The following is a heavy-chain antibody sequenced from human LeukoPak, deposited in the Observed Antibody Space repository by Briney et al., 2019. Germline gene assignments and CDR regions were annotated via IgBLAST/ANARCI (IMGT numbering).Heavy chain of an antibody. V-gene: IGHV4-38-2*02. CDR2: IPDSGNT. D-gene: IGHD3-16*02. CDR3: ANLSIDY. Sequence: PSETLSLTCTVSGDSFNICHYWGWIRQPPGKGLEWIGSIPDSGNTYYNPSLKSRVTISVDTSKKQFSLKLNSVTAADTAVYYCANLSIDYWGQGILVTVPS. J-gene: IGHJ4*02. CDR1: GDSFNICHY.